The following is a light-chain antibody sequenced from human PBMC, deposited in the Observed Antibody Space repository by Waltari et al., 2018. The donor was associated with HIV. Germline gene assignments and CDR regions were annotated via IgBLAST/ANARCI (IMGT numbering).Light chain of an antibody. CDR3: MEGTYWPYI. CDR2: KVS. V-gene: IGKV2-30*01. CDR1: KSLVYTDVNTY. Sequence: VMTPSPLSLPVTLGQPASISCRSSKSLVYTDVNTYLSWFQQRPGQSPRRLIYKVSNRDSGVPDRFSGSGSGTDFTLNISRVEAEDVWVYFCMEGTYWPYIFGQGTKLEI. J-gene: IGKJ2*01.